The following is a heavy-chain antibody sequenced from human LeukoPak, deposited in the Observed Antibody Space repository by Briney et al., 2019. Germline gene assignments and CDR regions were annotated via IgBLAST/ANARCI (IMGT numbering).Heavy chain of an antibody. CDR2: IYYSGST. V-gene: IGHV4-31*03. CDR3: ARCMVRGVMFDY. CDR1: GGSISSGGYY. D-gene: IGHD3-10*01. Sequence: SETLSLTCTVSGGSISSGGYYWSWIRQHPGKGLEWIGYIYYSGSTYYNPSLKSRVTISVDTSKNQFSLKLSSVTAADTAVYYCARCMVRGVMFDYWGQGTLVTASS. J-gene: IGHJ4*02.